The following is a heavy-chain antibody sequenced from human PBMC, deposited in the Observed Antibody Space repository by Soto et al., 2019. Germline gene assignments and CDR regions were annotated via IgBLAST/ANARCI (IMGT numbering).Heavy chain of an antibody. J-gene: IGHJ6*02. V-gene: IGHV4-59*11. CDR3: ARDARRSLYYDFWSGQPRHDDGMDF. Sequence: LSHRRPVAGGPIISHGGRWLRKQHGKGLERIGYIYYSESTNYNPSVKTRVTISVDTSKNQFSLKLGSVTAADTAVYYCARDARRSLYYDFWSGQPRHDDGMDFWVQGTSVIGS. D-gene: IGHD3-3*01. CDR2: IYYSEST. CDR1: GGPIISHG.